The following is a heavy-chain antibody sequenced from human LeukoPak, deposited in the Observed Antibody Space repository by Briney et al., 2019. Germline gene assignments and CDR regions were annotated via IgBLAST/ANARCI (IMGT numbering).Heavy chain of an antibody. V-gene: IGHV3-74*01. CDR3: ARDSDYYYYGMDV. D-gene: IGHD6-19*01. CDR1: GFTFSSYW. J-gene: IGHJ6*02. CDR2: INSDGSST. Sequence: GGSLRLSCAASGFTFSSYWMHWVRQAPGKGLVWVSRINSDGSSTSYADSVKGRFTISRDNAKNTLYLQMNSLRAEDTAAYYCARDSDYYYYGMDVWGQGTTVTVSS.